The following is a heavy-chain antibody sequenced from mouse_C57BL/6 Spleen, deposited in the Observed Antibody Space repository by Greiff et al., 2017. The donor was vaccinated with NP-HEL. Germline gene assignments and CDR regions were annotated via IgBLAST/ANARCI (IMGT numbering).Heavy chain of an antibody. CDR3: ASYYYGSSQYYYAMDY. Sequence: VQLQQSGPVLVKPGASVKMSCKASGYTFTDYYMNWVKQSHGKSLEWIGVINPYNGGTSYNQKFKGKDTLTVDKSSSTAYMELNSLTSEDSAVYYCASYYYGSSQYYYAMDYWGQGTSVTVSS. CDR2: INPYNGGT. J-gene: IGHJ4*01. D-gene: IGHD1-1*01. V-gene: IGHV1-19*01. CDR1: GYTFTDYY.